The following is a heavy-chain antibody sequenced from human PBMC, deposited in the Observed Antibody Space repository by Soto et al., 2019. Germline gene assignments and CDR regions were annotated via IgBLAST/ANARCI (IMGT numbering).Heavy chain of an antibody. CDR3: ASSSGNNYGVGTNYYFDY. Sequence: QVQLVQSGAEVKKPGSSVKVSCKTSGGTFSTYSIVWVRQAPGEGLEWMGGLIPIFGTANYAQKFKDRVTISADKSTNTAFMELSSLKSEDTAMYYCASSSGNNYGVGTNYYFDYWGQGTLVTVSS. D-gene: IGHD1-26*01. J-gene: IGHJ4*02. V-gene: IGHV1-69*06. CDR2: LIPIFGTA. CDR1: GGTFSTYS.